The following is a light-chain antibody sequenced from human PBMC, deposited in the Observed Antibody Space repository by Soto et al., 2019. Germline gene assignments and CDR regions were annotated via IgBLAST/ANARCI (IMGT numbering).Light chain of an antibody. CDR3: QSYDNGLSASV. V-gene: IGLV1-40*01. Sequence: QPVLTQPPSVSGAPGQGVTISCTGSSSNIGAGHVVHWYQQFPGRAPNLLIYGSSNRPSGVPDRFSGSKSGTSASLAITGLQAEDEADYYCQSYDNGLSASVFGGGTKLTVL. CDR2: GSS. J-gene: IGLJ2*01. CDR1: SSNIGAGHV.